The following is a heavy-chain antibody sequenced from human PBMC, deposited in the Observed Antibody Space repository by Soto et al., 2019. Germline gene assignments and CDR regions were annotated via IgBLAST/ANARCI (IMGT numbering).Heavy chain of an antibody. CDR1: GYIFTSYG. Sequence: ASVKVSCKASGYIFTSYGISWVRQAPGQGLEWMGWISPFNGNTNYAQKLQGRVTLTTDTSTSTAYMELRSLRSDDTAVYYCPRGFIAAAVEPPFDYWGQGTLVTVSS. V-gene: IGHV1-18*01. J-gene: IGHJ4*02. CDR3: PRGFIAAAVEPPFDY. D-gene: IGHD6-13*01. CDR2: ISPFNGNT.